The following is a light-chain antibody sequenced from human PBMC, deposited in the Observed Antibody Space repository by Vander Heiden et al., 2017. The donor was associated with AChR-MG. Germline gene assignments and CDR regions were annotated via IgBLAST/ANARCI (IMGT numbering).Light chain of an antibody. J-gene: IGKJ1*01. CDR1: QGIRGY. Sequence: DIQLTQSPSFLSASVGDRVTITCRASQGIRGYLAWYQQIPGKAPKLLIYAASTLQSGVPSRFSGSASGTEFTLTISSLQPEDFATYYCQQLNSYPRTFGQGTKVEIK. CDR2: AAS. V-gene: IGKV1-9*01. CDR3: QQLNSYPRT.